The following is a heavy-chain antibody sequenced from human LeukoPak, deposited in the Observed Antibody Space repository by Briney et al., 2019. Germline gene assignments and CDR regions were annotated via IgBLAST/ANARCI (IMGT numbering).Heavy chain of an antibody. J-gene: IGHJ4*02. Sequence: SETLSLTCAVYGGSFSGYYWSWIRQPPGKGLEWIGEINHSGSTNYNPSLKSRVTISVDTSKNQFSLKLSSVTAADTAVYYCARDIGYSSSWYVDYWGQGTLVTVSS. D-gene: IGHD6-13*01. CDR2: INHSGST. V-gene: IGHV4-34*01. CDR3: ARDIGYSSSWYVDY. CDR1: GGSFSGYY.